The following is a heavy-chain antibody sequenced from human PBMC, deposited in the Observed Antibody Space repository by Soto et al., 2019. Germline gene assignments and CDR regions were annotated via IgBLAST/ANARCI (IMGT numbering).Heavy chain of an antibody. CDR1: GFTFDDYA. V-gene: IGHV3-9*01. J-gene: IGHJ6*02. Sequence: PGGSLRLSCAASGFTFDDYAMHWVRQAPGKGLEWVSGISWNSGSIGYADSVKGRFTISRDNAKNSLYLQMNSLRAEDTALYYCAKDITGTVDYYGMDVWGQGTTVTVSS. D-gene: IGHD4-17*01. CDR2: ISWNSGSI. CDR3: AKDITGTVDYYGMDV.